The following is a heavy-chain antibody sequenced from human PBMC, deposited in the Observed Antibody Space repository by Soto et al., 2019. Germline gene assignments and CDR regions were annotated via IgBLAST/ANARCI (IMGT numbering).Heavy chain of an antibody. J-gene: IGHJ4*02. Sequence: QVQLQESGPGLAKPSETLSLTCTVSGGSISSYYWSWIRQPPGKGLEWIGYIYYSGSTNYNPSLKSRVTISVDTSKNQFSLKLSSATAADTAVYYCARRYGGNLDYWGQGTLVTVSS. V-gene: IGHV4-59*08. CDR2: IYYSGST. D-gene: IGHD1-1*01. CDR3: ARRYGGNLDY. CDR1: GGSISSYY.